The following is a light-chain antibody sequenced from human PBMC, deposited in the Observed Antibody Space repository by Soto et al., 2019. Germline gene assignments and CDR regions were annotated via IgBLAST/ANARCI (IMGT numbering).Light chain of an antibody. CDR2: DVS. CDR3: SSYTSSSTYV. V-gene: IGLV2-14*03. Sequence: QSVLTQPASVSGSPGQSIAISCTGTSSDVGGYNYVSWYQHHPGKAPKLMIYDVSNRPSGVSNRFSGSKSGNTASLTISGLQAEDEEDYYCSSYTSSSTYVFGTGTKLTVL. CDR1: SSDVGGYNY. J-gene: IGLJ1*01.